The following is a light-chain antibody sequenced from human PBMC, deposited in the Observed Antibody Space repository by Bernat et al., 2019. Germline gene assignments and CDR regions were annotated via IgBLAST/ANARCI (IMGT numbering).Light chain of an antibody. CDR1: QSIMNY. CDR2: AAS. CDR3: QQSYSGWT. V-gene: IGKV1-39*01. J-gene: IGKJ1*01. Sequence: DIQMAQSPSSLSASVGDRVTITCRSSQSIMNYLNWYQQKPGEAPKLLIYAASNLQSGAPSRFSGSGSGTDFTLTISSLQPEDVASYYCQQSYSGWTFGQGTKVEV.